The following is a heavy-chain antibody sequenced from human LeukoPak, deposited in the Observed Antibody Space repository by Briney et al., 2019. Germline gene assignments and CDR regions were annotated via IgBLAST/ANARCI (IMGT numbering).Heavy chain of an antibody. Sequence: VASVKVSCKASGYTFTSSDINWVRQSAGQGPEWMGWINPNSGRTGYAQKFQGRVTMTENTSISTAYMELSSLRFDDTAVYYCARGRSGLAAAGTYDYWGQGTPITVSS. J-gene: IGHJ4*02. V-gene: IGHV1-8*01. CDR1: GYTFTSSD. D-gene: IGHD6-25*01. CDR3: ARGRSGLAAAGTYDY. CDR2: INPNSGRT.